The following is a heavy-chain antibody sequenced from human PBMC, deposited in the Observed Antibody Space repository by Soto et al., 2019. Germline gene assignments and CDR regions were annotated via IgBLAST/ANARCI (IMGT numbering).Heavy chain of an antibody. CDR1: GFSTPTFW. CDR3: ARTNVYDY. CDR2: LKPDGTDK. J-gene: IGHJ4*02. D-gene: IGHD1-1*01. Sequence: RALRLSCVASGFSTPTFWMHWGPQAPAHGVEWVANLKPDGTDKRSVASVKGRFTIPRDDAQHSLFLQINSLRAEDTAVYYCARTNVYDYWGQGT. V-gene: IGHV3-7*03.